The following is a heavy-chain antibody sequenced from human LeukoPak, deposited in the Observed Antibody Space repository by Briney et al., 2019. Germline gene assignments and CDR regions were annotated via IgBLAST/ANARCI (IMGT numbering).Heavy chain of an antibody. D-gene: IGHD2-2*01. V-gene: IGHV3-53*01. J-gene: IGHJ4*02. CDR2: IYSGGST. Sequence: GGSLRLSCAASGFTVSSNYMSWVRQAPGKGLEWVSVIYSGGSTYYADSVKGRFTISRDNSKNTLYLQMNSLRAEDTAVYYCAKEVWQYQLLALFDYWGQGTLVTVSS. CDR3: AKEVWQYQLLALFDY. CDR1: GFTVSSNY.